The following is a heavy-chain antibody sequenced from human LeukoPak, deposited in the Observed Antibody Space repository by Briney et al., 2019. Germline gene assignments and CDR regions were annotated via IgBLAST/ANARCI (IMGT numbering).Heavy chain of an antibody. Sequence: GGSLRLSCAASGFTFSSYSMNWVRQAPGKGLEWVSSISSSSSYIYYADSVKGRFTISRDNAKNSLYLQMNSLRAEDTAVYYCASASYCSSTSCYTGIDAFDIWGQGTMVTVSS. D-gene: IGHD2-2*02. J-gene: IGHJ3*02. CDR1: GFTFSSYS. CDR3: ASASYCSSTSCYTGIDAFDI. CDR2: ISSSSSYI. V-gene: IGHV3-21*01.